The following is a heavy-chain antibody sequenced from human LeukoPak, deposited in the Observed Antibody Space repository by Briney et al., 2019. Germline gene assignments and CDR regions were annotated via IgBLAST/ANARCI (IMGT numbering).Heavy chain of an antibody. CDR1: GFTLSSYS. CDR2: ISSSSSYI. D-gene: IGHD3-22*01. Sequence: PGGSLRLSCAASGFTLSSYSMNWVRQAPGKGLEWVSSISSSSSYIYYADSVKGRFTISRDNAKNSLYLQMNSLRAEDTAVYYCARDFPAYDSSGYYYSWGQGTLVTVSS. V-gene: IGHV3-21*01. CDR3: ARDFPAYDSSGYYYS. J-gene: IGHJ4*02.